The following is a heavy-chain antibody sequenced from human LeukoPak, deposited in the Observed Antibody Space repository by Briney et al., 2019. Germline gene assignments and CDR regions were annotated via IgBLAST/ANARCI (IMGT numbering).Heavy chain of an antibody. Sequence: GGSLRLSCAASGFTFSNYWMTWVRQAPGKGLEWVAHINQDGNKKYYVDSVKGRFTIFRDNAKNSLYLQMNSLRAEDTAVYYCATGDFGVHGDYWGQGILVTVSS. V-gene: IGHV3-7*03. CDR2: INQDGNKK. CDR1: GFTFSNYW. J-gene: IGHJ4*02. D-gene: IGHD4/OR15-4a*01. CDR3: ATGDFGVHGDY.